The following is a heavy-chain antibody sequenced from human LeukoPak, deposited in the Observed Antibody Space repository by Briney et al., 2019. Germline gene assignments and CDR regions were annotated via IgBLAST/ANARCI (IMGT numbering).Heavy chain of an antibody. V-gene: IGHV3-23*01. Sequence: GGSLRLSRAASGFTFSDYGMSWVRQAPGKGLEWVSVISGTGGSTYYADSVKGRFSISRDNSKNALYVQMDSLRAEDTAVYYCAKTNSNWGRHFDYWGQGTLVTVSS. J-gene: IGHJ4*02. CDR1: GFTFSDYG. CDR2: ISGTGGST. CDR3: AKTNSNWGRHFDY. D-gene: IGHD7-27*01.